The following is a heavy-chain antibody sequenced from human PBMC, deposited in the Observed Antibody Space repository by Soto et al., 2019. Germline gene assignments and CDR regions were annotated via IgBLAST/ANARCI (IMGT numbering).Heavy chain of an antibody. J-gene: IGHJ4*02. V-gene: IGHV1-46*01. Sequence: QVQLVQSGAEVKKPGASVRVSCEASGFTFSNYYMHWVRQAPEQGLDWMGLISPTSNYTRYAQTFQGRFTITRDTSASTVYMDLLSLTSEDTAVYFCARADSDQYFDYWGQGTRVTVTS. D-gene: IGHD2-2*01. CDR1: GFTFSNYY. CDR3: ARADSDQYFDY. CDR2: ISPTSNYT.